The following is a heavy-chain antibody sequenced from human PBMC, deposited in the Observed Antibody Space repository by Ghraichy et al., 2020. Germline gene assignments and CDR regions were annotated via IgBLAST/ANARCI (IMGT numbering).Heavy chain of an antibody. CDR1: GLTFSSYA. J-gene: IGHJ6*02. V-gene: IGHV3-23*01. D-gene: IGHD2-2*01. CDR2: ISGSGGST. Sequence: GGSLRLSCAASGLTFSSYAMSWVRQAPGKGLEWVSGISGSGGSTYYADSVKGRFTISRDNSKNTLYLQMNSLRAEDTAVYYCAKRGYCSSTSCYGYYYGMAVWGQGTTVTVSS. CDR3: AKRGYCSSTSCYGYYYGMAV.